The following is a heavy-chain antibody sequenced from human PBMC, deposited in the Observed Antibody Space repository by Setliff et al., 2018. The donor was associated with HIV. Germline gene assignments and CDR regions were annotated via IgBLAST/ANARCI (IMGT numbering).Heavy chain of an antibody. Sequence: SETLSLTCTVSGGSISSGGYYWSWIRQPPGKGLEWIGYIYYSGTTNYNPSLKSRVTISVDTSKNQFSLKLSSVTAADTAVYYCARHVGYSSSSLDYWGQGTLVTVSS. V-gene: IGHV4-61*08. D-gene: IGHD6-6*01. J-gene: IGHJ4*02. CDR3: ARHVGYSSSSLDY. CDR2: IYYSGTT. CDR1: GGSISSGGYY.